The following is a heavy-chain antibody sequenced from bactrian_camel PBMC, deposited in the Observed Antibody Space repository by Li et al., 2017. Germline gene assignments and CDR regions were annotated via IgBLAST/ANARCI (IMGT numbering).Heavy chain of an antibody. CDR2: IDSGSGST. J-gene: IGHJ4*01. CDR1: GYAGSGCS. Sequence: DVQLVESGGGSVQAGGSLRLSCATSGYAGSGCSMYWVRQAPGKGLEWVSTIDSGSGSTYYPDSVKGRFTISRDNAKNTVYLQMNSLKPEDSGMYYCAAVPRGKSCGSWYQPPHYWGQGRGTQVTVS. V-gene: IGHV3S40*01. D-gene: IGHD6*01.